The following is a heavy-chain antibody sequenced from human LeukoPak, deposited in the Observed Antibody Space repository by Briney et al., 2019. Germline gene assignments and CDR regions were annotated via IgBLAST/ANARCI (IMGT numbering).Heavy chain of an antibody. V-gene: IGHV5-51*01. J-gene: IGHJ3*02. CDR1: GYSFTDYW. D-gene: IGHD6-13*01. CDR2: IYPGDSDT. Sequence: GESLKISCKGSGYSFTDYWLGWVRQMPGKGLEWMGIIYPGDSDTRHSPSFQGQVTISADKSINTAYLQWSYLKASDTAMYYCARPKDSSSWSGFDIWGQGTLVTVSS. CDR3: ARPKDSSSWSGFDI.